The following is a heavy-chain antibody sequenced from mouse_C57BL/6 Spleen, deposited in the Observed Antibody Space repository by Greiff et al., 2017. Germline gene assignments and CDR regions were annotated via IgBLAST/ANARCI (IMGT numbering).Heavy chain of an antibody. CDR2: IWGVGST. D-gene: IGHD2-3*01. CDR3: DRRWLGYAKNY. V-gene: IGHV2-6*01. CDR1: GFSLTSYG. J-gene: IGHJ4*01. Sequence: VKLVESGPGLVAPSQSLSITCTVSGFSLTSYGVDWVRQSPGKGLEWLGVIWGVGSTNYNSAPKSRLSISKDNSKSQVILKMNRLQTDDTAMNYSDRRWLGYAKNYWGQGTSVTVSS.